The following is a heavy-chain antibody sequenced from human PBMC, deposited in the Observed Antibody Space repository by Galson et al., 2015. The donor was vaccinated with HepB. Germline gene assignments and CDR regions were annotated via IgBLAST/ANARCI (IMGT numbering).Heavy chain of an antibody. Sequence: SLRLSCAASGFTVSSNYMSWVRQAPGKGLEWISAIHNGGSTYYADSEKGRFTISRDNSKNTLNLQMNSLRAEDTAVYYCASKIDYWGQGALVTVSS. CDR1: GFTVSSNY. V-gene: IGHV3-53*01. J-gene: IGHJ4*02. CDR2: IHNGGST. CDR3: ASKIDY.